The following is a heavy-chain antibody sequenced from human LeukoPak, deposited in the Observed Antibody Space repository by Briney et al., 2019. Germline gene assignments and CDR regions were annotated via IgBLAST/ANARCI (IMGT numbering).Heavy chain of an antibody. D-gene: IGHD4-11*01. CDR3: ARDVGKDTITTEIAY. V-gene: IGHV3-30*04. CDR1: GFTLSSYS. CDR2: ISADGKNK. Sequence: GGSLRLSCAVSGFTLSSYSMSWVRQAPGKGLEWVAVISADGKNKNHADSVKGRFTISRDKSTLYLEMNNLRTEDTALYYCARDVGKDTITTEIAYWGQGTLVTVSS. J-gene: IGHJ4*02.